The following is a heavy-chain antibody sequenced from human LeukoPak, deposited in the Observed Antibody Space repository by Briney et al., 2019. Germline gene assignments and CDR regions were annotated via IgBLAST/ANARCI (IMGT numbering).Heavy chain of an antibody. CDR2: IYTSGST. D-gene: IGHD1-26*01. Sequence: SETLSLTCTVSGGSISSGSYYWSWIRQPAGKGLEWIGRIYTSGSTNYNPSLKSRVTISVDTSKNQFSLKLSSVTAADTAVYYCAREESWERDAFDIWGQGTMVTVSS. V-gene: IGHV4-61*02. CDR3: AREESWERDAFDI. J-gene: IGHJ3*02. CDR1: GGSISSGSYY.